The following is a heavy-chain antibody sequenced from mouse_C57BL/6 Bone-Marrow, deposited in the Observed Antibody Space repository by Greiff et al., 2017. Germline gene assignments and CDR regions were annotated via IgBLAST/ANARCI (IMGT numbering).Heavy chain of an antibody. Sequence: VQLQQSGAELMKPGASVKLSCKATGYTFTSYWIDWVKQRPGHGLEWIGEILPGSGSTNYNEKFKGKATFTVDTSSSTAYMQLSSLTSEDSAIYGCARGRSLKDYWGQGTPVTVSA. V-gene: IGHV1-9*01. J-gene: IGHJ3*01. CDR3: ARGRSLKDY. CDR2: ILPGSGST. CDR1: GYTFTSYW.